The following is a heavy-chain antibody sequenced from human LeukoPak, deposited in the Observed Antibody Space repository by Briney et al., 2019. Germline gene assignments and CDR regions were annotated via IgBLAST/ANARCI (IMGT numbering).Heavy chain of an antibody. V-gene: IGHV3-23*01. CDR2: ISGSGGTT. D-gene: IGHD6-19*01. CDR1: GFIFSTYG. CDR3: ANAGPGYNSGSNYYYGMDV. Sequence: GGSLRLSCAAAGFIFSTYGMRWVRQAPGKGLEWVSSISGSGGTTFYADSVKGRFTISRDNSKNTLYLQMNSLRAEDTAAYYCANAGPGYNSGSNYYYGMDVWGQGTTVTVSS. J-gene: IGHJ6*02.